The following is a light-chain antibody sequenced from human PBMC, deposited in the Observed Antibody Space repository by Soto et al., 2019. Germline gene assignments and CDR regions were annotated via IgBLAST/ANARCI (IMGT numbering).Light chain of an antibody. CDR1: SSDVGGYNY. CDR3: ASFRSGTILV. J-gene: IGLJ6*01. CDR2: EVT. Sequence: QSALTQPPSASGSPGQSVTISCTGTSSDVGGYNYVSWYQQHPGKAPKLMIYEVTQRPSGVPNRFSGSKSGNTASLTVSGLQAEDEADYYCASFRSGTILVFGSGTKLTVL. V-gene: IGLV2-8*01.